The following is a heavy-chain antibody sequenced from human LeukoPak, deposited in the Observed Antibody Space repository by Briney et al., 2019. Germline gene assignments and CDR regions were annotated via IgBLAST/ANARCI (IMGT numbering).Heavy chain of an antibody. CDR2: IYPDDSDT. D-gene: IGHD3-22*01. CDR1: GYSFTNYW. CDR3: ARRSYYDSGGYYYDF. Sequence: GESLQIACKGSGYSFTNYWIGWVRQMPGKGLEWMGIIYPDDSDTRYSPSFQGQVTISADKSISTAYLQWSSLKASDTAMYYCARRSYYDSGGYYYDFWGQGTLVTVSS. V-gene: IGHV5-51*01. J-gene: IGHJ4*02.